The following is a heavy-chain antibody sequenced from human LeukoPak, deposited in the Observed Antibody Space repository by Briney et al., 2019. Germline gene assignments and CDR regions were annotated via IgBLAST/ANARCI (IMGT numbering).Heavy chain of an antibody. V-gene: IGHV4-34*01. Sequence: KPSETLSLTCAVYGGSFSGYYWSWIRQPPGKGLEWIGEINHSGSTNYNPSLKSRVTISVDTSKNQFSLKLSSVTAADTAVYYCARVIAVPAAPYFDYWGQGTLVTVSS. CDR3: ARVIAVPAAPYFDY. D-gene: IGHD2-2*01. CDR2: INHSGST. CDR1: GGSFSGYY. J-gene: IGHJ4*02.